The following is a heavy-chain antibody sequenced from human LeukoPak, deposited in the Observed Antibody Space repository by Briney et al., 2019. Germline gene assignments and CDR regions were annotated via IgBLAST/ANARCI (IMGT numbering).Heavy chain of an antibody. CDR2: ISPVDSDT. J-gene: IGHJ4*02. CDR1: GYSFTSYW. Sequence: GESLKISCKGSGYSFTSYWISWVGQTPGKGLEWMGFISPVDSDTRYSPYFQGQVTISAGRSISTAYLQWSSLKASDTAMYYCARLSFLRGGGSFDYWGQGTLVTVSS. V-gene: IGHV5-51*01. D-gene: IGHD1-26*01. CDR3: ARLSFLRGGGSFDY.